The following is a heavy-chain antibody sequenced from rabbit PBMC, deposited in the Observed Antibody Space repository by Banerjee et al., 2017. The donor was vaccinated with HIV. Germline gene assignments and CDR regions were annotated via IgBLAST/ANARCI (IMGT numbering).Heavy chain of an antibody. D-gene: IGHD4-1*01. Sequence: PPGKGPEWISCIYAGDGNTNYATWVNGRFTVSSDNAQNTVDLQMNSLTAADTATYFCARDLAGVIGWNFGLWGPGTLVTVS. J-gene: IGHJ6*01. V-gene: IGHV1S7*01. CDR2: IYAGDGNT. CDR3: ARDLAGVIGWNFGL.